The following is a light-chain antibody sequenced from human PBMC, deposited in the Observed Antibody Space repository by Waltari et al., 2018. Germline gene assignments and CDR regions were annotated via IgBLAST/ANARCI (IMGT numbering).Light chain of an antibody. CDR2: KTS. CDR3: KQYNSYSNT. CDR1: QRINTW. Sequence: DIQMTQFPSTLSASVGDRVTITCRASQRINTWLAWYQQKPGKAPNLLIYKTSTLESGVPSRFTGSGSGTEFTLTIDSLQPDDFATYYCKQYNSYSNTFGQGTKVEIK. V-gene: IGKV1-5*03. J-gene: IGKJ2*01.